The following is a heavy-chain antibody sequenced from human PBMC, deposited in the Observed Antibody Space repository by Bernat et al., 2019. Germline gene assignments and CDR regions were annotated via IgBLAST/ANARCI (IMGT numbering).Heavy chain of an antibody. D-gene: IGHD4-17*01. CDR3: ARDPYGDYVFDP. V-gene: IGHV3-21*01. Sequence: EVQLVESGGGLVKPGGSLRLSCAASGFTFSGYSMNWVRQAPGRGLEWVSSISSSSSYIYYADSVKGRFTISRDNAKNSLYLQMNSLRAEDTAVYYCARDPYGDYVFDPWGQGTLVTVSS. CDR2: ISSSSSYI. CDR1: GFTFSGYS. J-gene: IGHJ5*02.